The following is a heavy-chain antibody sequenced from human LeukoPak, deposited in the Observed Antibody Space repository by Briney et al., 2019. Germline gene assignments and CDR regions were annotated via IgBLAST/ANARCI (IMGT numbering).Heavy chain of an antibody. J-gene: IGHJ4*02. CDR1: GGSISSSGYY. CDR2: IYYSGST. Sequence: SETLSLTCTVSGGSISSSGYYWGWIRQPPGKGLEWIGCIYYSGSTYYNPSLKSRVTISVDTSKNQFSLKLSSVIAADTAVYYCAREGGYCNSGYCYISLDYWGQGALLTVSS. CDR3: AREGGYCNSGYCYISLDY. D-gene: IGHD2-2*02. V-gene: IGHV4-39*07.